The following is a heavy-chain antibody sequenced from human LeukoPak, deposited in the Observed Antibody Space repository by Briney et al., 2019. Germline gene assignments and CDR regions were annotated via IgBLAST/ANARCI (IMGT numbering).Heavy chain of an antibody. CDR2: TYQRSKWYN. CDR3: ARSPSPYSSGWYFDY. V-gene: IGHV6-1*01. CDR1: GDSVSINSAA. D-gene: IGHD6-19*01. Sequence: SQTLSLTCAISGDSVSINSAAWNWIRQSPSRGLEWLGRTYQRSKWYNDYAVSVKSRITINPDISKNQFSLQLNSVTLEDTAVYYCARSPSPYSSGWYFDYWGQGTLVTVSS. J-gene: IGHJ4*02.